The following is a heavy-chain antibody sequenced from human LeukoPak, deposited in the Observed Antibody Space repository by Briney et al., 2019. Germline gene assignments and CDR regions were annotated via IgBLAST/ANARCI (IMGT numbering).Heavy chain of an antibody. D-gene: IGHD6-6*01. Sequence: ASVKVSCXASGYTFTGYYMHWVRQAPGQGLEWMGRINPNSGGTNYAQKFQGRVTMTRDTSISTAYMELSRLRSDDTAVYYCATLVEYSSSSNAFDIWGQGTMVTVSS. V-gene: IGHV1-2*06. CDR1: GYTFTGYY. CDR2: INPNSGGT. CDR3: ATLVEYSSSSNAFDI. J-gene: IGHJ3*02.